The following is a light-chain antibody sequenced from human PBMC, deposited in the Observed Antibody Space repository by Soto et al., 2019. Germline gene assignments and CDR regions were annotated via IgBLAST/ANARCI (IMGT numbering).Light chain of an antibody. V-gene: IGLV7-43*01. CDR2: STT. CDR3: LLSYGGAYV. J-gene: IGLJ1*01. Sequence: QTVVTQEPSLTVSPGGTVTLTCGFSTGAVTRGTYPNWFQQKPGQAPRALIYSTTHKHSWTPARFSGSLLGGKAALTLSSVQPDDEADYYCLLSYGGAYVFGTGTKLTVL. CDR1: TGAVTRGTY.